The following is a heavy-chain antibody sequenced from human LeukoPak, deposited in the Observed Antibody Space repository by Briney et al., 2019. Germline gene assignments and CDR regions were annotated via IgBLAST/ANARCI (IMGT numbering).Heavy chain of an antibody. CDR2: IYYSGST. V-gene: IGHV4-30-4*08. Sequence: PSQTLSLTCTVSGGSISSGDYYWSWIRQPPGKGLEWIGYIYYSGSTYYNPSLKSRVTISVDTSKNQFSLKLSSVTAADTAVYYCARDRGKGAAAGPDAFDIWGQGTMVTVSS. J-gene: IGHJ3*02. CDR3: ARDRGKGAAAGPDAFDI. CDR1: GGSISSGDYY. D-gene: IGHD6-13*01.